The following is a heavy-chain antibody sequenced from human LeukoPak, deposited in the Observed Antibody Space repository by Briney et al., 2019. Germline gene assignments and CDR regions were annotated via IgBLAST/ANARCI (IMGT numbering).Heavy chain of an antibody. CDR2: INPNSGGT. CDR1: GYTFTGYY. V-gene: IGHV1-2*02. Sequence: ASVKVSCKASGYTFTGYYMHWVRQAPGQGLEWMGWINPNSGGTNYAQKFQGRVTMTRDTSISTAYMELSRLRSDDTAVYYCARATRSGYGREFDYWGQGTLVTVSS. CDR3: ARATRSGYGREFDY. D-gene: IGHD3-10*01. J-gene: IGHJ4*02.